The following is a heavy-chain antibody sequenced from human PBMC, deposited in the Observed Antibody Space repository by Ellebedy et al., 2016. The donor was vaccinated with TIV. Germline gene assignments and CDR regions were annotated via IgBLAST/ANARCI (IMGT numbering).Heavy chain of an antibody. D-gene: IGHD6-19*01. V-gene: IGHV4-39*01. CDR3: ARGPGYSSRWSDAFDI. CDR2: MYYSGST. CDR1: GGSISTSSSY. J-gene: IGHJ3*02. Sequence: SETLSLTXSVSGGSISTSSSYCGWIRQSPGKGLEWIASMYYSGSTNYNPSLKSRVTISVDTSKNQLSLNLSSVTAADTAVYYCARGPGYSSRWSDAFDIWGQGTMVTVSS.